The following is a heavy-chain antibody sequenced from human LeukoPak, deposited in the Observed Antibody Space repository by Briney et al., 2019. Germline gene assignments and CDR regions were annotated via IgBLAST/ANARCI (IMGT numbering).Heavy chain of an antibody. CDR3: ARDLPRSGWPYYYYYYGMDV. J-gene: IGHJ6*02. D-gene: IGHD6-19*01. CDR1: GFTFSSYW. CDR2: ISSSGSTI. V-gene: IGHV3-48*04. Sequence: PGGSLRLSCAASGFTFSSYWMSWVRQAPGKGLEWVSYISSSGSTIYYADSVKGRFTISRDNAKNSLYLQMNSLRAEDTAVYYCARDLPRSGWPYYYYYYGMDVWGQGTTVTVSS.